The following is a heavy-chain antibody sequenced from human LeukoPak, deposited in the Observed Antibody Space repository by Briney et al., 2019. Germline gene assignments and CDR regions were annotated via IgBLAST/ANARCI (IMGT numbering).Heavy chain of an antibody. CDR2: IYYSGST. D-gene: IGHD3-16*01. Sequence: PSETLSLTCTVSGGSISGTSYYWGWIRQPPGKGLEWIGSIYYSGSTYYNPSLKSRVTISVDTSKNQFSLKLSSVTAADTAVYYCARGLGGFLHRRVDYWGQGTLVTVSS. J-gene: IGHJ4*02. V-gene: IGHV4-39*07. CDR1: GGSISGTSYY. CDR3: ARGLGGFLHRRVDY.